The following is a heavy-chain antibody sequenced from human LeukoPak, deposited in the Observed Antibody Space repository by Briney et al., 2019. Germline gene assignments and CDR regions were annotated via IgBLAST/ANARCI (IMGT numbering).Heavy chain of an antibody. J-gene: IGHJ5*02. V-gene: IGHV4-59*01. Sequence: SETLSLTCTVSGGSISSYYWSWIRQPPGKGLEWIGYIFYSGSTNYNPSLKSRVTISVDTSKKQFSLKLSSVTAADTAVYYCARDRGSYGSLWSGYFSWGQGTLVTVSS. CDR3: ARDRGSYGSLWSGYFS. D-gene: IGHD3-3*01. CDR2: IFYSGST. CDR1: GGSISSYY.